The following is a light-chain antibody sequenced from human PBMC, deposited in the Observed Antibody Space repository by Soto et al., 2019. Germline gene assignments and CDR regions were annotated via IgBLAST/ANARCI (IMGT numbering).Light chain of an antibody. J-gene: IGKJ3*01. CDR1: QSVSSKY. Sequence: EIVLTQSPGTLSLSPGERATLSCRASQSVSSKYLAWYQQKPGRAPRVLIYGTSIRASGVPERFSGGGSGTDFTLTITRLEPEDFAVYYCQQYGSAPFTFGPGTKVDNK. V-gene: IGKV3-20*01. CDR2: GTS. CDR3: QQYGSAPFT.